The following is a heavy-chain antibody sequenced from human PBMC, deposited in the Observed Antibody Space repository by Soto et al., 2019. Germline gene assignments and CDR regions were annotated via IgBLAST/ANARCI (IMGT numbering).Heavy chain of an antibody. CDR2: IIPIFGTA. J-gene: IGHJ6*02. D-gene: IGHD5-18*01. Sequence: SVKVSCKASGGTFSSYAISWVRQAPGQGLEWMGGIIPIFGTANYAQKFQGRVTITADKSTSTAYMELSSLRSEDTAVYYCARGKVDTAMIGLGYYYYYGMDVWGQGTTVTVYS. V-gene: IGHV1-69*06. CDR3: ARGKVDTAMIGLGYYYYYGMDV. CDR1: GGTFSSYA.